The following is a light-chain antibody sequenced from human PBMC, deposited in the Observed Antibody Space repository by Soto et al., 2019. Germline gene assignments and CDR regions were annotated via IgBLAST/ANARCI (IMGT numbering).Light chain of an antibody. V-gene: IGLV2-14*01. CDR1: SSDVGGYNY. Sequence: QSALTQPASVSGSPGQSITISCTGTSSDVGGYNYVSWYQQHPGKAPKLMIYEVSNRPSGASNRFPGSKSGNTASLTISGLQAEDEAHYYCSSYTSSSTLLYVFGTGTKLTVL. J-gene: IGLJ1*01. CDR3: SSYTSSSTLLYV. CDR2: EVS.